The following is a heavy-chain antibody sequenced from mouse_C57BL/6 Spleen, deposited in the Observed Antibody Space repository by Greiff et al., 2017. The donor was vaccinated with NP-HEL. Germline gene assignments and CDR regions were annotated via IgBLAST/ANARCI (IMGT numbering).Heavy chain of an antibody. J-gene: IGHJ4*01. CDR1: GYTFTDYE. D-gene: IGHD1-1*01. CDR2: IDPETGGT. Sequence: QVQLQQSGAELVRPGASVTLSCKASGYTFTDYEMHWVKQTPVHGLEWIGAIDPETGGTAYNQKFKGKAILTADKSSSTAYMELRSLTAEDSAVYYWTRSGYLLLYAMDYWGQGTSVTVSS. CDR3: TRSGYLLLYAMDY. V-gene: IGHV1-15*01.